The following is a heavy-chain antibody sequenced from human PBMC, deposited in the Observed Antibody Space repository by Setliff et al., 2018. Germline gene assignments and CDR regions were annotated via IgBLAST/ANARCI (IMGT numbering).Heavy chain of an antibody. CDR3: ARHIAGYADGHYTATYSYYYMDV. CDR1: GYTFTQKW. J-gene: IGHJ6*03. Sequence: GESLKISCKGSGYTFTQKWIGWVRQMSGKGLEWMGVIYPGDSDIRYSPSFQGQVTISADKSINTAYLQWSSLKASDTATYYCARHIAGYADGHYTATYSYYYMDVWGQGTKVTVSS. CDR2: IYPGDSDI. D-gene: IGHD4-17*01. V-gene: IGHV5-51*01.